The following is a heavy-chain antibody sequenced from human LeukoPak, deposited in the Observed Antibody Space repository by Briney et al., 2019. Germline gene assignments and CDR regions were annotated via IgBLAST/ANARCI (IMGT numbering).Heavy chain of an antibody. V-gene: IGHV3-7*01. D-gene: IGHD4-17*01. CDR2: IKQDGSER. J-gene: IGHJ4*02. Sequence: TGGSLRLSCAASGFGFTTYWMSWVRQAPGKGLEWVASIKQDGSERYYVDSVKGRFTNSRDNAKNSLYLQMNSLRAEDTAVYYCAREGRGLRLDYWGQGALVTVSS. CDR1: GFGFTTYW. CDR3: AREGRGLRLDY.